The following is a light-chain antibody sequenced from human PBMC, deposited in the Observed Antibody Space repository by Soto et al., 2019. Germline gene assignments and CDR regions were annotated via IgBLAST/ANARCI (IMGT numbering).Light chain of an antibody. Sequence: QSVLTQPPSASGTPGQRVTMSCSGSRSDIGSNSVSWYQHLPGAAPKLVIYNYNQRASGIPDRFSGPKSGTSASLAISGLQSEDEAHYYCAAWDDNLSGTWVFGGGTKLTVL. CDR1: RSDIGSNS. CDR3: AAWDDNLSGTWV. J-gene: IGLJ3*02. CDR2: NYN. V-gene: IGLV1-44*01.